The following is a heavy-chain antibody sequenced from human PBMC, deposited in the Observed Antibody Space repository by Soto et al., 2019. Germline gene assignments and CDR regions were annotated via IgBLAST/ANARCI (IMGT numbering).Heavy chain of an antibody. CDR3: ARAPSTISYGPGPGENEYYLDY. CDR2: IDYSGST. Sequence: QVQLQESGPGLVKPSETLSLNCIVSGGSISSYRWSWIRQPAGRGLEWIGYIDYSGSTNYNPSLKSRVTMSVDTSKNQFSFKLTSVTAADTAVYYCARAPSTISYGPGPGENEYYLDYWGQGTLVTVSS. J-gene: IGHJ4*02. D-gene: IGHD3-3*01. V-gene: IGHV4-59*01. CDR1: GGSISSYR.